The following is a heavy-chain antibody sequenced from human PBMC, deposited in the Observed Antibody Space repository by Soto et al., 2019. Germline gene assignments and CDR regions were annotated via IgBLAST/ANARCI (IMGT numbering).Heavy chain of an antibody. D-gene: IGHD5-18*01. CDR2: LSDSGVSP. J-gene: IGHJ6*02. Sequence: PGGSLRLSCAGSGFPFSSYAMSWVRQAPEKGLEWVSALSDSGVSPYYADSVKGRFTISRDNSKNTLYLQMDSLRVEDTALYYCAKMTSDSYGRNYGMDVWGQGTTVTSP. V-gene: IGHV3-23*01. CDR1: GFPFSSYA. CDR3: AKMTSDSYGRNYGMDV.